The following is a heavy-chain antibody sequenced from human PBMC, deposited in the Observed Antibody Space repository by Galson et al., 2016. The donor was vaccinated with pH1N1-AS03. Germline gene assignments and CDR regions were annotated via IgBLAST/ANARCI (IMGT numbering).Heavy chain of an antibody. V-gene: IGHV1-46*04. D-gene: IGHD3-22*01. CDR2: INPRGGNT. CDR3: ARDLETDKDDTRSYWGEAFDY. CDR1: GYSFSNVY. Sequence: SVKVSCKASGYSFSNVYMSWVRQAPGKGLEWMGIINPRGGNTSYAESLQGRLTMTRDASTSTDYMELRSLTSEDTAVYYCARDLETDKDDTRSYWGEAFDYWGQGTLVTVSS. J-gene: IGHJ4*02.